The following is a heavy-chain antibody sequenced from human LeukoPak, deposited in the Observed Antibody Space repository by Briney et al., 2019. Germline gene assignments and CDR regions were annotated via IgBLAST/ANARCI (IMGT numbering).Heavy chain of an antibody. CDR3: ARDYADYVGYCFFDY. J-gene: IGHJ4*02. CDR2: ISGGGETT. CDR1: GFTFNNYA. D-gene: IGHD4-17*01. Sequence: PGGSLRLSCAASGFTFNNYAMNWVRQAPGKGLEGVSSISGGGETTYYADSAKGRFTISRDNSQNTLYLQMNSLRAEDTAVYYCARDYADYVGYCFFDYWGQGTLVTVSS. V-gene: IGHV3-23*01.